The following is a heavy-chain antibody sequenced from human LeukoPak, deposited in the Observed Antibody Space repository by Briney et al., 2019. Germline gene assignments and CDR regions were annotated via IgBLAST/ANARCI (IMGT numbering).Heavy chain of an antibody. D-gene: IGHD6-19*01. CDR1: GGTFSDYA. J-gene: IGHJ4*02. V-gene: IGHV1-69*04. CDR2: IIPLLGVR. Sequence: SVKVPCKASGGTFSDYAISWVRQAPGQGLEWMGRIIPLLGVRSTAQKFQDRVTISADKSTNTAYMELSSLRYEDKAVYYCAIIAVGGVDPFDSWGQGTLVTVSS. CDR3: AIIAVGGVDPFDS.